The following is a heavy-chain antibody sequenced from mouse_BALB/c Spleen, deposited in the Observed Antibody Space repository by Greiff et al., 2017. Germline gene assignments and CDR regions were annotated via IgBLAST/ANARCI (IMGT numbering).Heavy chain of an antibody. CDR2: INPNNGGT. CDR1: GYTFTDYN. J-gene: IGHJ4*01. CDR3: ARRWGNYDYYAMDY. V-gene: IGHV1-18*01. D-gene: IGHD2-1*01. Sequence: EVQLQQSGPELVKPGASVKIPCKASGYTFTDYNMAWVKQSHGKSLEWIGDINPNNGGTIYNQKFKGKATLTVDKSSSTAYMELRSLTSEDTAVYYCARRWGNYDYYAMDYWGQGTSVTVSS.